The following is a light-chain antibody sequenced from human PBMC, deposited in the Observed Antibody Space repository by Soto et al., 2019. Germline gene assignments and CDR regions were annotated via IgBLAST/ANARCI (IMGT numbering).Light chain of an antibody. CDR1: QSVLYSSNNRNY. CDR2: WAS. CDR3: QQYFATPT. V-gene: IGKV4-1*01. J-gene: IGKJ1*01. Sequence: DIVVTQSPDSLAVSLGERATINCKSSQSVLYSSNNRNYLAWYQQKAGQPPKLLIYWASTRESGVPDRFSGSXSXTXXXLXXXSLQAEDXXAYYCQQYFATPTFGQGTKVEI.